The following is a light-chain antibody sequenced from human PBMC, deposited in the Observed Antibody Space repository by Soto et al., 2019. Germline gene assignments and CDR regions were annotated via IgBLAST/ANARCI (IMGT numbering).Light chain of an antibody. Sequence: QSSLTQPPSVSGSPGQSITISCAGTSGDVGGYNYVSWYQQHPGSAPTLMIYHVSDRPSGVSDRFSASKSGNTASLTISGLQAEDEADYYCSSYTSSNTFVFGTGTKVTVL. J-gene: IGLJ1*01. CDR2: HVS. V-gene: IGLV2-14*03. CDR3: SSYTSSNTFV. CDR1: SGDVGGYNY.